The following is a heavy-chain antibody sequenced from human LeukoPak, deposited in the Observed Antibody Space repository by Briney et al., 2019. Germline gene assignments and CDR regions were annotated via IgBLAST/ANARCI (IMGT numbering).Heavy chain of an antibody. J-gene: IGHJ4*02. CDR3: AREKRYCSGGSCYNDY. CDR2: INPSGGST. V-gene: IGHV1-46*01. D-gene: IGHD2-15*01. CDR1: GYTFTSYY. Sequence: ASVKVSCKASGYTFTSYYMHWVRQAPGQGLEWMGIINPSGGSTSYAQKFQGRVTITRDTSASTAYMELSSLRSEDTAVYYCAREKRYCSGGSCYNDYWGQGTLVTVSS.